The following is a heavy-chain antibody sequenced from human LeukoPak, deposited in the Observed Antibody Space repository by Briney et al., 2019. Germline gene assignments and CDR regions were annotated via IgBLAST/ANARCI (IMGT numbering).Heavy chain of an antibody. CDR1: GGSISSSSYY. V-gene: IGHV4-39*01. J-gene: IGHJ6*02. CDR3: ARRGGSSSSEPAGINYYYYYGMDV. D-gene: IGHD6-6*01. CDR2: IYYSGST. Sequence: SETLSLTCTVSGGSISSSSYYWGWLRQPPGKGLEWIGSIYYSGSTYYNPSLKSRVTISVDTSKNQFSLKLSSVTAADTAVYYCARRGGSSSSEPAGINYYYYYGMDVWGQGTTVTVSS.